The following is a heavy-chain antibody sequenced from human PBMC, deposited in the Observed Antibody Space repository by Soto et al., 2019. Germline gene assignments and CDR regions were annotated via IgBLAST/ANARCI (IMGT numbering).Heavy chain of an antibody. CDR1: GGSFSGYY. J-gene: IGHJ1*01. Sequence: PSETLSLTCAVYGGSFSGYYWSWIRQPPGKGLEWVANIKQDGSEKYYVDSVKGRFTISRDNAKNSLYLQMNSLRAEDTAVYYCASQRFARHPIQHCGQGTLVTVSS. V-gene: IGHV3-7*01. CDR3: ASQRFARHPIQH. D-gene: IGHD3-3*01. CDR2: IKQDGSEK.